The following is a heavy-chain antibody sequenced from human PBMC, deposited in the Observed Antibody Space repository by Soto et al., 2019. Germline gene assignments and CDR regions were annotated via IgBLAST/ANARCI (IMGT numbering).Heavy chain of an antibody. CDR2: IKSKTDGGTT. CDR1: GFTFSNAW. D-gene: IGHD3-9*01. CDR3: TTGRRRYFDWLSGLDYYYYGMDV. Sequence: GGSLRLSCAASGFTFSNAWMNWVRQAPGKGLEWVGRIKSKTDGGTTDYAAPVKGRFTISRDDSKNTLYLQMNSLKTEDTAVYYCTTGRRRYFDWLSGLDYYYYGMDVWGQGTTVTVSS. V-gene: IGHV3-15*07. J-gene: IGHJ6*02.